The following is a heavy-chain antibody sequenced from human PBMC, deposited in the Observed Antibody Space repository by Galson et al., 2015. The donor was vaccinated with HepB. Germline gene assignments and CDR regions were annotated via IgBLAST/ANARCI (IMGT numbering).Heavy chain of an antibody. CDR1: GFTFSSYA. V-gene: IGHV3-23*01. Sequence: SLRLSCAASGFTFSSYAMTWVRQAPGKGLEWVSVISISGGSTYYADSVKGRFTISRDNSKNTLYLQMNSLRAEDTAVYYCARVRGMYGSGSPPLGYWGQGTLVTVSS. J-gene: IGHJ4*02. CDR2: ISISGGST. CDR3: ARVRGMYGSGSPPLGY. D-gene: IGHD3-10*01.